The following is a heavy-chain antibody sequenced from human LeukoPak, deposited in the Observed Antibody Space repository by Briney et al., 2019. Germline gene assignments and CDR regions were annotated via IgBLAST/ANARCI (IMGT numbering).Heavy chain of an antibody. CDR2: IRSKTNSYAT. D-gene: IGHD3-10*01. J-gene: IGHJ4*02. V-gene: IGHV3-73*01. CDR3: TRLRGEKASGDY. Sequence: PGGSLRLSCAASGFTFSGSAMHWVRQASGKGLEWVGRIRSKTNSYATEYAVSVKGRFTTSRDDSKNTVYLQMNSLKTEDTAVYYCTRLRGEKASGDYWGQGTLVTVSS. CDR1: GFTFSGSA.